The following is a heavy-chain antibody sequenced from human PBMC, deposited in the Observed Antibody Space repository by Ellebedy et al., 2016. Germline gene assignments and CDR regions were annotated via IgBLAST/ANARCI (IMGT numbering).Heavy chain of an antibody. J-gene: IGHJ4*02. CDR1: GFTFSSFG. CDR3: AKRSQFSSISCFDY. CDR2: ISGSGFTT. Sequence: GGSLRLSCEASGFTFSSFGMSWVRQVPGKGLEWVSGISGSGFTTYSADSVKGRFNISRDNSKNMMYLHINSLRVDETGVYYCAKRSQFSSISCFDYWGQGTLVTVST. D-gene: IGHD6-13*01. V-gene: IGHV3-23*01.